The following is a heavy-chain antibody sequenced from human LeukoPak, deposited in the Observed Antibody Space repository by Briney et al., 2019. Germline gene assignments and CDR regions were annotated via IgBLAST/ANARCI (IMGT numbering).Heavy chain of an antibody. CDR1: GFTFDDYA. J-gene: IGHJ3*01. CDR2: ISASRSTT. CDR3: ARDKPGPPNCSSTSCFDAFNL. Sequence: GGSLRLSXAASGFTFDDYAMNWVGQAPGKGLEWVSVISASRSTTYYAASVKGRFTISRDNSKNTLYLQMNSLRAEDTAVYYCARDKPGPPNCSSTSCFDAFNLWGQGTVVTVSS. D-gene: IGHD2-2*01. V-gene: IGHV3-23*01.